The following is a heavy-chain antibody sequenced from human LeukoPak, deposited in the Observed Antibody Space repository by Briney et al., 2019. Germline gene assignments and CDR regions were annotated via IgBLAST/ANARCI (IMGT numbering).Heavy chain of an antibody. Sequence: PGGSLRLSCAASGFTFSSYWMSWVRQAPGKGLEWVSAIIGSGRTTYYADSVKGRFTISRDNSKNTLYLQMNSLRAEDTAVYYCAKYALSRFGENFDYCGQGTLVTVSS. D-gene: IGHD3-10*01. V-gene: IGHV3-23*01. J-gene: IGHJ4*02. CDR2: IIGSGRTT. CDR3: AKYALSRFGENFDY. CDR1: GFTFSSYW.